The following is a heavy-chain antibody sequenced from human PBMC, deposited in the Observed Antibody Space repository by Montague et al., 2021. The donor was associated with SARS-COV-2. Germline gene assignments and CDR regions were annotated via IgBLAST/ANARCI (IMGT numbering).Heavy chain of an antibody. CDR3: ASQVPDFWSGIDY. V-gene: IGHV4-59*01. D-gene: IGHD3-3*01. J-gene: IGHJ4*02. Sequence: SETLSLTCTGSGGSIRSYYWSWIRQPPGKGLEWIGYIYYSGSTNYNPSLKSRVTISVDTSKNQFSLKLSSVTAADTAVYYCASQVPDFWSGIDYWGQGTLVTVSS. CDR2: IYYSGST. CDR1: GGSIRSYY.